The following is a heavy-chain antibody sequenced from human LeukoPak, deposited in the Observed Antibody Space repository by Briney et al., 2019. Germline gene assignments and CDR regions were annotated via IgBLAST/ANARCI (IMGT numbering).Heavy chain of an antibody. V-gene: IGHV4-30-4*01. CDR1: GGSISSGDYY. D-gene: IGHD6-13*01. J-gene: IGHJ3*02. CDR2: IYYSGST. CDR3: ARLAAALEAFDI. Sequence: SETLSLTCTVSGGSISSGDYYWSWIRQPPGKGLEWIGYIYYSGSTYYNPSLKSRVTISVDTSKNQFSLKLSSVTAADTAVYYCARLAAALEAFDIWGQGTMVTVSS.